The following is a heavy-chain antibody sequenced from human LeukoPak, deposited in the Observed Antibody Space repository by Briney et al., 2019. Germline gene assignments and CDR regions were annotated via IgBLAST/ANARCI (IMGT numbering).Heavy chain of an antibody. CDR1: GGSISSSSYY. J-gene: IGHJ5*02. Sequence: SETLSLTCTVSGGSISSSSYYWGWIRQPPGKGLEWIGSIYYSGSTYYNPSLKSRVTISVDTSKNQFSLKLSSVTAADTAVYYCARGNDWFDPWGQGTLVTVSS. CDR3: ARGNDWFDP. CDR2: IYYSGST. D-gene: IGHD4-23*01. V-gene: IGHV4-39*01.